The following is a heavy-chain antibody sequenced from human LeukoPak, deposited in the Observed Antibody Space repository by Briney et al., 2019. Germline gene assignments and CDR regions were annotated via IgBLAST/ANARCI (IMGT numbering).Heavy chain of an antibody. D-gene: IGHD3-16*01. CDR3: ASTARQSYFDY. Sequence: GGSLRLSCAASGFSFSTSWMHWVRHAPGKGLVWVSRIHNDGSATNYADSVKGRFIISRDNARNTLYLQMNNLRDEDTAVYFCASTARQSYFDYWGQGILVTASS. CDR2: IHNDGSAT. V-gene: IGHV3-74*01. CDR1: GFSFSTSW. J-gene: IGHJ4*02.